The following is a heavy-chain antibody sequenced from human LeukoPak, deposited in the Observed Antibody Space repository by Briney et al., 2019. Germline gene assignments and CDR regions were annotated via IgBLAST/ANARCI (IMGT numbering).Heavy chain of an antibody. D-gene: IGHD7-27*01. V-gene: IGHV4-39*07. CDR2: IYYSGST. CDR1: GGSISSYY. Sequence: SETLSLTCTVSGGSISSYYWSWLRQPPGKGLEWLVSIYYSGSTYYNVSLKSRVTISVDTSKNQFSLKLSSVTAADRAVYYCASRKLGNDYWGQGTLVTVSS. CDR3: ASRKLGNDY. J-gene: IGHJ4*02.